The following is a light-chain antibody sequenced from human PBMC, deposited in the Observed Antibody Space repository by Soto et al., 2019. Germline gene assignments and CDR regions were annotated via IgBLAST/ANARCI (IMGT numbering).Light chain of an antibody. CDR2: GNS. CDR1: SSNIGAGYD. V-gene: IGLV1-40*01. Sequence: QSVLTQPPSVSGAPGQRVTISCTGRSSNIGAGYDVHGYQQLPGTAPKLLIYGNSNRPSGVPDRFSGSKSGTSASLAITGLRAEDEADYYCQSYDSSLSGWVFGGGTKLNVL. J-gene: IGLJ3*02. CDR3: QSYDSSLSGWV.